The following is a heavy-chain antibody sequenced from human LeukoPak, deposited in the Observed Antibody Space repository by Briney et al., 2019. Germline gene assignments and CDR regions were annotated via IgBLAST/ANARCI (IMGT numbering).Heavy chain of an antibody. D-gene: IGHD3-22*01. CDR2: INSDGSST. J-gene: IGHJ3*02. Sequence: SGGSLRLSCAASGFTFGNYWMHWVRQAPGKGLVWVSRINSDGSSTTYADSVKGRFTISRDNAKNTLYLQMSSLRAEDTAIHYCAKTYYSHISDYSCDNPFDIWGQGTMVTVSS. V-gene: IGHV3-74*03. CDR1: GFTFGNYW. CDR3: AKTYYSHISDYSCDNPFDI.